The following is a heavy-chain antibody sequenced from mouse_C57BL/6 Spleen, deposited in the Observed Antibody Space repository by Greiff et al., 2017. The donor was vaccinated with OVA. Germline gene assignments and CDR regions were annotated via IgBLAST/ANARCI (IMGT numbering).Heavy chain of an antibody. V-gene: IGHV2-2*01. CDR2: IWSGGST. J-gene: IGHJ4*01. D-gene: IGHD2-4*01. CDR1: GFSLTSYG. CDR3: ARKGYDYDVEAMDY. Sequence: VKLMESGPGLVQPSQSLSITCTVSGFSLTSYGVHWVRQSPGKGLEWLGVIWSGGSTDYNAAFISRLSISKDNSKSQVFFKMNSLQADDTAIYYCARKGYDYDVEAMDYWGQGTSVTVSS.